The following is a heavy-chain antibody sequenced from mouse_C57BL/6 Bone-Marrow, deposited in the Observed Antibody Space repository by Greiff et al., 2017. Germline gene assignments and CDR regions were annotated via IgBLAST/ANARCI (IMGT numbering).Heavy chain of an antibody. J-gene: IGHJ4*01. CDR2: INPNYGTT. D-gene: IGHD1-1*01. CDR1: GYSFTDYN. CDR3: TRSDYYGSSYGAMDY. Sequence: EVQLQQSGPELVKPGASVKISCKASGYSFTDYNMNWVKQSNGKSLEWIGVINPNYGTTSYNQKFQGKATLTVDQSSSTAYMQLNSLTSEDSAVYYLTRSDYYGSSYGAMDYWGQGTTVTVAS. V-gene: IGHV1-39*01.